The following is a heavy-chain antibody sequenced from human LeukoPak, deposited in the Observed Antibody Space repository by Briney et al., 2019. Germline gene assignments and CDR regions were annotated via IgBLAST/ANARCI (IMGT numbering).Heavy chain of an antibody. CDR1: GFTFSSYS. D-gene: IGHD6-6*01. V-gene: IGHV3-21*01. J-gene: IGHJ4*02. CDR2: ISSSSSYI. CDR3: ARGQAARYYFDY. Sequence: PGGSLRLSCAASGFTFSSYSMNWVRQAPGKGLEWASSISSSSSYIYYADSVKGRFTISRDNAKNSLYLQMNSLRAEDTAVYYCARGQAARYYFDYWGQGTLVTVSS.